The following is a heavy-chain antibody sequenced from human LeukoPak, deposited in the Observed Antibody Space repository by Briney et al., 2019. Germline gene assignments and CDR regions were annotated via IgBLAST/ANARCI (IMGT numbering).Heavy chain of an antibody. CDR1: GYTFTSYG. CDR3: ARDRYSYGLRMGYYYYMDV. D-gene: IGHD5-18*01. J-gene: IGHJ6*03. Sequence: ASVKVSCKASGYTFTSYGISWVRQAPGQGLEWMGWISAYNGNTNYAQKLQGRVTMTTDTSMSTAYMELRSLRSDDTAVYYCARDRYSYGLRMGYYYYMDVWGKGTTVTVSS. CDR2: ISAYNGNT. V-gene: IGHV1-18*01.